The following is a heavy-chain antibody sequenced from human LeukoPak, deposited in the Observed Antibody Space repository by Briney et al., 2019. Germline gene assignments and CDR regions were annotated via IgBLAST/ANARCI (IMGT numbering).Heavy chain of an antibody. CDR2: ISYDGSNK. Sequence: PGGSLRLSCEASGFTFSSYAMHWVRQAPGKGLEWVAVISYDGSNKYYADSVKGRFTISRDNSKNTLYLQMNSLRAEDTAVYYCARGFFRWELLGGSWGQGTLVTVSS. CDR1: GFTFSSYA. V-gene: IGHV3-30-3*01. CDR3: ARGFFRWELLGGS. D-gene: IGHD1-26*01. J-gene: IGHJ5*02.